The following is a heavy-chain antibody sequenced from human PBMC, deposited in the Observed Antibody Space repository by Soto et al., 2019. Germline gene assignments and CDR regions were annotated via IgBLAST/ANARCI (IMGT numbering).Heavy chain of an antibody. CDR3: ASQLWLRPDYYGMDV. V-gene: IGHV4-59*01. Sequence: QVQLQESGPGLVKPSETLSLTCTVSGGSISSYYWSWIRQPPGKGLEWIGSIYYSGSTNYNPSLKSRVTIPVHTSKIQFSRQLSAGPAADTAVYYCASQLWLRPDYYGMDVWGQGTTVTVSS. CDR2: IYYSGST. D-gene: IGHD5-18*01. J-gene: IGHJ6*02. CDR1: GGSISSYY.